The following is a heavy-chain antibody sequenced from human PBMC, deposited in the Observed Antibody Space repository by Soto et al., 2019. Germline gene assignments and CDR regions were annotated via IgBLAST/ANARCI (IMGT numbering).Heavy chain of an antibody. V-gene: IGHV1-18*01. CDR2: ISAYNGHT. CDR1: GYTFTSYG. CDR3: AREDRWKYCCMAV. J-gene: IGHJ6*02. D-gene: IGHD1-1*01. Sequence: QVQLVQSGAEVKKPGASVKVSCKASGYTFTSYGISWVRQAPGQGLEWMGWISAYNGHTNYAQKLQGRVTMTTDTSTSTAHMQLRSLRSDDTAVYFCAREDRWKYCCMAVWGRGTTVTVSS.